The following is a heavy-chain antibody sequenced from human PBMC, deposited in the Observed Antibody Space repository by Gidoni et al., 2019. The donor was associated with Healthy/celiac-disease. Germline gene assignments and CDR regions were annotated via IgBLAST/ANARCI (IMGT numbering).Heavy chain of an antibody. D-gene: IGHD3-22*01. J-gene: IGHJ4*02. CDR2: ISSNGGST. CDR3: VKDQRHVTMIVVGPFDY. CDR1: GFTFSSYA. V-gene: IGHV3-64D*06. Sequence: EGPLVESGGGLVQPGGSLRLSCSASGFTFSSYAMHWVRQAPGKGLEYVSAISSNGGSTSYADSVKGRFTISRDNSKNTLYLQMSSLRAEDTAVYYCVKDQRHVTMIVVGPFDYWGQGTLVTVSS.